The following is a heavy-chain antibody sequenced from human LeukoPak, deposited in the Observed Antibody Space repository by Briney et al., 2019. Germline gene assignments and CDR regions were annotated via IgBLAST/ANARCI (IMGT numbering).Heavy chain of an antibody. D-gene: IGHD5-12*01. J-gene: IGHJ4*02. Sequence: ASVKVSCKASGYTFTSYGISWVRQAPGQGLEWMGWINPNSGGTNYAQKFQGRVTMTRDTSISTAYMELSRLRSDDTAVYYCARYIVATNGFDYWGQGTLVTVSS. V-gene: IGHV1-2*02. CDR2: INPNSGGT. CDR1: GYTFTSYG. CDR3: ARYIVATNGFDY.